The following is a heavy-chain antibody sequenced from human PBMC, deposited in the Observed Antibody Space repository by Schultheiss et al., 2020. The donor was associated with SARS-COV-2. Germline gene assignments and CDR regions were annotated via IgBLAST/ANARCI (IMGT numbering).Heavy chain of an antibody. Sequence: ESLKISCAASGFTFSSYAMSWVRQAPGKGLEWIGYIYYSGSTNYNPSLKSRVTISVDTSKNQFSLKLSSVTAADTAVYYCARGVEWELLLGFWGQGTLVTVSS. CDR1: GFTFSSYA. CDR3: ARGVEWELLLGF. V-gene: IGHV4-59*08. CDR2: IYYSGST. D-gene: IGHD1-26*01. J-gene: IGHJ4*02.